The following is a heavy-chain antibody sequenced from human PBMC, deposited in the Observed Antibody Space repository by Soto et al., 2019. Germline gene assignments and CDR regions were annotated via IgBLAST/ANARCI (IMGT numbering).Heavy chain of an antibody. D-gene: IGHD1-26*01. CDR3: ARDGVSGSHGDAFDI. Sequence: TSETLSLTCAVSGYSISSGYYWGWIRQPPGKGLEWIGSIYHSGSNYYNPSLKSRVTISVDTSKNQFSLKLSSVTAADTAVYYCARDGVSGSHGDAFDIWGQGTMVTVSS. CDR1: GYSISSGYY. V-gene: IGHV4-38-2*02. CDR2: IYHSGSN. J-gene: IGHJ3*02.